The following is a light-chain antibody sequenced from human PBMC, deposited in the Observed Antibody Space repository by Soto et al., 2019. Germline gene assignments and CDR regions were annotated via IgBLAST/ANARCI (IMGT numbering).Light chain of an antibody. J-gene: IGKJ1*01. CDR1: QSINSG. CDR3: QQYNSWRA. Sequence: EIVMTQSPATLSVSPGERATLSCRASQSINSGLAWYQQKPGQAPRLLIYDASTRATGIPARFSGSGAGTEFTPTISSLQSEDFADYYCQQYNSWRAFGQGTKVEIK. V-gene: IGKV3-15*01. CDR2: DAS.